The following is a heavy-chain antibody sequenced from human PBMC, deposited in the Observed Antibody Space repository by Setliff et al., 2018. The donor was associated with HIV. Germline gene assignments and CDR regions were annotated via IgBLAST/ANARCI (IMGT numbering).Heavy chain of an antibody. D-gene: IGHD3-16*01. CDR1: GFTFSTYW. V-gene: IGHV3-74*01. CDR2: ISSDGSVT. Sequence: GGSLRPSCAASGFTFSTYWMHWVRQTPGKGLVWVSRISSDGSVTNYADSVKGRFTISRDNAKNTLYLQMNSLRAEDTAVYYCARVDDDHVWARRYFDYWGQGTLVTVSS. CDR3: ARVDDDHVWARRYFDY. J-gene: IGHJ4*02.